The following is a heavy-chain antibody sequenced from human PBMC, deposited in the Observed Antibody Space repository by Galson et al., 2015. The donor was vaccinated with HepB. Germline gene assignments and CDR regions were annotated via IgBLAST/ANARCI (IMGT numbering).Heavy chain of an antibody. CDR1: GGSISSSSYY. CDR3: ARHSSSHHIHFDY. V-gene: IGHV4-39*01. Sequence: SETLSLTCTVSGGSISSSSYYWGWIRQPPGKGLEWIGSIYYSGSTYYNPSLKSRVTISVDTSKNQFSLKLSSVTAADTAVYYRARHSSSHHIHFDYWGQGTLVTVSS. J-gene: IGHJ4*02. D-gene: IGHD6-6*01. CDR2: IYYSGST.